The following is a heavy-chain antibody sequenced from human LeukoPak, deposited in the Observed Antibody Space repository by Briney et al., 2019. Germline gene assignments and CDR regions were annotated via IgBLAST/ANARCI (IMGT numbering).Heavy chain of an antibody. CDR1: GLTFSSYG. D-gene: IGHD5-12*01. J-gene: IGHJ4*02. CDR3: AKDAKRLRSPDY. CDR2: ISYDGSDK. Sequence: GGSLSPSCPASGLTFSSYGMPWVRQAPGKGLGWVAVISYDGSDKYYADPVKGRFTISRDNSKNTLYLQMNSLRAEDTAVYYCAKDAKRLRSPDYWGQGTLVTVSS. V-gene: IGHV3-30*18.